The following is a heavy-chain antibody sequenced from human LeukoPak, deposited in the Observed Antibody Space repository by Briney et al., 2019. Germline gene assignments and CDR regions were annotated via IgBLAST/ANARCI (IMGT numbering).Heavy chain of an antibody. CDR3: AREGYFDWLYPLDY. D-gene: IGHD3-9*01. V-gene: IGHV1-18*01. CDR2: ISAYNANT. Sequence: ASVKVSCKASGYTFTSYGISWVRQAPGQGLEWMGWISAYNANTIYAQKFQGRVTMTTDTSISTAYMELSRLRSDDTAVYYCAREGYFDWLYPLDYWGQGTLVTVSS. J-gene: IGHJ4*02. CDR1: GYTFTSYG.